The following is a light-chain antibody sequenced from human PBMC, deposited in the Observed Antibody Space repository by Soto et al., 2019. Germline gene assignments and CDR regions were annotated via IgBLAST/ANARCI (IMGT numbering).Light chain of an antibody. J-gene: IGLJ1*01. CDR1: SSDVGGYNY. V-gene: IGLV2-14*01. Sequence: QSVLTQPASVSGSPGQSSTISCTGTSSDVGGYNYVSWYQQHPGKAPKLLIYDVSNRPSGASNRFSGSKSGNTASLTISGLQAEDEADYYCSSYRGSTTLHYVFGTGTKVTVL. CDR2: DVS. CDR3: SSYRGSTTLHYV.